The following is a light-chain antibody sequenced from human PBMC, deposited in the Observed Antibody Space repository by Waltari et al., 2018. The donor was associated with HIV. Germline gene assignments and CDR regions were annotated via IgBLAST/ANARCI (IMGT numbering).Light chain of an antibody. Sequence: QSALTQPRSVSGSPGQPVTISCTGSSGDVGGYNYVSWYQHHPGKAPRLMICDVTKRPSGVPDRVSGSKSGNTASLTISGLQAEDEADYYCCSYAGSYTLIFGGGTQLTVL. CDR1: SGDVGGYNY. CDR3: CSYAGSYTLI. V-gene: IGLV2-11*01. CDR2: DVT. J-gene: IGLJ2*01.